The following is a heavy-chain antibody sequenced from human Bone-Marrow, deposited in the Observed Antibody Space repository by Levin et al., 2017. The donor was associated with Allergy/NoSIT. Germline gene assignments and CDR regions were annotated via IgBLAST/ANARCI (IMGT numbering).Heavy chain of an antibody. CDR1: GFSLSSSGVG. V-gene: IGHV2-5*02. J-gene: IGHJ4*02. CDR2: IYWDDDK. Sequence: SGPTLVKPTQTLTLTCTFSGFSLSSSGVGVGWIRQPPGKALEWLALIYWDDDKRYSPSLKSRLTITKDTSRNQVVLTMTNMDPVDTATYYCAHRIVGGSIDYWGQGALVTVSS. D-gene: IGHD1-26*01. CDR3: AHRIVGGSIDY.